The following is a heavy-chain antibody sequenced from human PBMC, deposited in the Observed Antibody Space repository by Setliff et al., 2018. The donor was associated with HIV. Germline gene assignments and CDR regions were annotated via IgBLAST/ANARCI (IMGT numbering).Heavy chain of an antibody. D-gene: IGHD3-9*01. CDR2: IYHSEST. CDR3: ARTKADGYNGVFDS. CDR1: FSSLLRGYY. J-gene: IGHJ6*04. V-gene: IGHV4-38-2*01. Sequence: LSLPFSFSFSSLLRGYYWGWIRQPPGKGLEWIGSIYHSESTYYNPSLKSRVTISVDTSKNQFSLKLSSVTAADTAVYYSARTKADGYNGVFDSWGKGTTVTVSS.